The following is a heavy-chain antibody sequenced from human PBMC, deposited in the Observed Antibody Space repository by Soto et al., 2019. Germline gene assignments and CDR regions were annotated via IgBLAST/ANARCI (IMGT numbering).Heavy chain of an antibody. CDR3: AGGRDTVVRGVMNWFDP. V-gene: IGHV1-3*01. D-gene: IGHD3-10*01. Sequence: ASVKVSCKASGYTFTSYAMHLVRQAPGQRLEWMGWINAGNGNTKYSQKFQGRVTITRDTSRSQFSLKLTSVTAMDTAVYYCAGGRDTVVRGVMNWFDPWGQGTLVTVPQ. CDR1: GYTFTSYA. CDR2: INAGNGNT. J-gene: IGHJ5*02.